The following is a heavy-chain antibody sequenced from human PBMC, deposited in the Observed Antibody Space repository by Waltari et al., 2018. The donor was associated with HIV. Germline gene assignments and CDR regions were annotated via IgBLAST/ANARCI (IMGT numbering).Heavy chain of an antibody. CDR3: ASHNWNFDY. Sequence: EVQLVESGGGLVQPGGSLRLSCAASGFTFSSYSMNWVRQAPGKGLEWVSYISSSSSTIYYADSVKGRFTISRDNAKNSLYLQMNSLRAEDTAVYYCASHNWNFDYWGQGTLVTVSS. CDR1: GFTFSSYS. V-gene: IGHV3-48*01. CDR2: ISSSSSTI. D-gene: IGHD1-1*01. J-gene: IGHJ4*02.